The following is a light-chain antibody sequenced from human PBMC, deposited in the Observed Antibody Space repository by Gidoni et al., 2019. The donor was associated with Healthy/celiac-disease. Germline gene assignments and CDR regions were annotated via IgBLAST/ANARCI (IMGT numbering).Light chain of an antibody. V-gene: IGKV1-5*01. CDR1: QSISSW. CDR3: QQYNSIPST. CDR2: DAC. Sequence: DIQITQSPSTLSASVGDRVTITCRASQSISSWLAWYQQKPGKAPKLLIYDACSLESGVPSRFSGSGSGTEFTLTISSLQPDDFANYYCQQYNSIPSTFGPGTKVDIK. J-gene: IGKJ3*01.